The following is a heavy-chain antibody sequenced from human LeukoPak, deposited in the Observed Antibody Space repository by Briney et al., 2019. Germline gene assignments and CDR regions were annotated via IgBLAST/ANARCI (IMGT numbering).Heavy chain of an antibody. CDR3: ARHDDWATGILSIDY. D-gene: IGHD1-1*01. CDR1: GGSISSYY. V-gene: IGHV4-59*08. Sequence: PSETLSLTCTVSGGSISSYYWSWIRQSPGKGLEWIAYVFYGGTNKYNPSLKSRVTLSVDTSKNQFSRKLNAVTAADTAIYYCARHDDWATGILSIDYCGEGSLVTVSS. J-gene: IGHJ4*02. CDR2: VFYGGTN.